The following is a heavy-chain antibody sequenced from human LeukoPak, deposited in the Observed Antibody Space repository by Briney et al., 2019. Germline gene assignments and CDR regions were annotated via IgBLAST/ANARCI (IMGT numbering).Heavy chain of an antibody. J-gene: IGHJ6*02. V-gene: IGHV3-23*01. CDR3: ANTVTTVTTSHYYYGMDV. D-gene: IGHD4-17*01. CDR2: ISGSGGST. CDR1: GFTFSSYA. Sequence: GGSLRLSCAASGFTFSSYAMSWVRQAPGKGLEWVSAISGSGGSTYYADSVKGRFTISRDNSKNTLYLQMNSLRAEDTAVYYCANTVTTVTTSHYYYGMDVWGQGTTVTVSS.